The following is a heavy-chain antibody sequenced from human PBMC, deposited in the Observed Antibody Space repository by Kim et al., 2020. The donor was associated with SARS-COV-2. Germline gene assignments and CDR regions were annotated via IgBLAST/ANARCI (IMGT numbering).Heavy chain of an antibody. D-gene: IGHD3-16*01. CDR2: IKRYGSVK. J-gene: IGHJ5*02. Sequence: GGSLRLACAAAGFSFTRKWSCGVRRAAGKGLEGVATIKRYGSVKFYVDSLKGRFTISSYNAKDSVFLQMNSLTVGDTAVYYCARGALDLWGQGTLVTVSS. V-gene: IGHV3-7*01. CDR3: ARGALDL. CDR1: GFSFTRKW.